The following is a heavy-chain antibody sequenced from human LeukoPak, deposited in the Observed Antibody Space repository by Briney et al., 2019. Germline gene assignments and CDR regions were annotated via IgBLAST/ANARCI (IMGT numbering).Heavy chain of an antibody. D-gene: IGHD3-10*01. CDR1: GFTFSSYG. Sequence: PGGSLRLSCAASGFTFSSYGMHWVRQAPGKGLEWVAVISYDGSNKYYADSVKGRFTISRDNSKNTLYLQMNSLRAEDTAVYYCARDLNYYGSGSSDYWGQGTLVTVSS. CDR2: ISYDGSNK. V-gene: IGHV3-30*19. J-gene: IGHJ4*02. CDR3: ARDLNYYGSGSSDY.